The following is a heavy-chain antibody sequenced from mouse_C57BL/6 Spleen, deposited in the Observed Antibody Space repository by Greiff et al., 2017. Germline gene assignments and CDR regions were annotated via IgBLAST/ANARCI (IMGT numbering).Heavy chain of an antibody. Sequence: QVQLQQSGAELAKPGASVKLSCKASGYTFTSYWMHWVKQRPGKGLEWIGYINPSSGYTKYNQKFKDKATLTADKSSSTAYMQLSSLTYDDSAVYYCAIYYCSYDAMGYWGQGTSVTVSS. CDR2: INPSSGYT. D-gene: IGHD2-1*01. CDR1: GYTFTSYW. V-gene: IGHV1-7*01. CDR3: AIYYCSYDAMGY. J-gene: IGHJ4*01.